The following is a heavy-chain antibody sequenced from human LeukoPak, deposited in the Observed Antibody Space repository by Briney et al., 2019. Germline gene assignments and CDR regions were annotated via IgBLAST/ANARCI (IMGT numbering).Heavy chain of an antibody. D-gene: IGHD3-3*01. CDR1: GGSISSHY. Sequence: SETLSLTCTVSGGSISSHYWSWIRQPPGKGLEWIGYIYYSGSTNYNPSLKGRVTISVDTSKNQFSLKLSSVTAADTAVYYCARVLTDYDFWSGYYPLYYFDYWGQGTLVTVSS. J-gene: IGHJ4*02. V-gene: IGHV4-59*11. CDR2: IYYSGST. CDR3: ARVLTDYDFWSGYYPLYYFDY.